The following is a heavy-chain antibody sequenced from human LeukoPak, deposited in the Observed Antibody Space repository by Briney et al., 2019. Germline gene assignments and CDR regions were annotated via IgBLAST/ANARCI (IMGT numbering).Heavy chain of an antibody. CDR3: AKDGDRDFWSGCIDY. Sequence: GGSLRLSCAASGFTFDDYAMHWVRQAPVKGLEWVAVISYDGSNKYYADSVKGRFTISRDNSKNTLYLQMNSLRAEDTAVYYCAKDGDRDFWSGCIDYWGQGTLVTVSS. CDR2: ISYDGSNK. J-gene: IGHJ4*02. CDR1: GFTFDDYA. D-gene: IGHD3-3*01. V-gene: IGHV3-30-3*01.